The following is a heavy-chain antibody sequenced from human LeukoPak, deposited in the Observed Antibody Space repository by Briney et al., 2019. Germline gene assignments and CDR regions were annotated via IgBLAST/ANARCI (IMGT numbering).Heavy chain of an antibody. J-gene: IGHJ6*03. Sequence: GGSLRLSCAASGFTFSNAWMSWVRQAPGKGLEWVGRIKSKTDGGTTDYAAPVKGRYTISRDDSKNTLYLQMNSLKTEDTAVYYCTTVGVVVIAGYYHYYMDVWGKGTTVTVSS. CDR1: GFTFSNAW. D-gene: IGHD2-21*01. CDR3: TTVGVVVIAGYYHYYMDV. CDR2: IKSKTDGGTT. V-gene: IGHV3-15*01.